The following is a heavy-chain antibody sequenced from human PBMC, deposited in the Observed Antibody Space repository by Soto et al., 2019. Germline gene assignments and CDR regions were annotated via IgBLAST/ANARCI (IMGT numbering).Heavy chain of an antibody. CDR1: GGSISSYY. Sequence: SETLSLTCTVSGGSISSYYWSWIRQPPGKGLEWIGYIYYSGSTNYNPYLKSRVTISVDTSTNQFSLMLSSVTAADPAGYYCARDYQGMYDYWGQGTLVTVSS. CDR2: IYYSGST. J-gene: IGHJ4*02. V-gene: IGHV4-59*01. D-gene: IGHD3-10*01. CDR3: ARDYQGMYDY.